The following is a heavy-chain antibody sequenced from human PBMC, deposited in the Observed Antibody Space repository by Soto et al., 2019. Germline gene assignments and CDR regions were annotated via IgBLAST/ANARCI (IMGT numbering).Heavy chain of an antibody. D-gene: IGHD6-19*01. CDR3: ARDRLGWYLPDY. CDR1: GFTFSSYA. Sequence: QVQLVESGGGVVQPGRSLRLSCAASGFTFSSYAMHWVRQAPGKGLEWVAVISYDGSNKYDADSVKGRFTISRDNSKNTLYLQMTSLRAEDTAVYYCARDRLGWYLPDYWGQGTLVTVSS. J-gene: IGHJ4*02. V-gene: IGHV3-30-3*01. CDR2: ISYDGSNK.